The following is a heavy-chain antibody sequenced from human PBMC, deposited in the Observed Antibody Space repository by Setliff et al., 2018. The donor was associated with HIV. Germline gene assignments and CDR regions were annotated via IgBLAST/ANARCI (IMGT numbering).Heavy chain of an antibody. CDR3: AVGAHGDNARGNS. D-gene: IGHD1-26*01. Sequence: SETLSLTCAVYGGSFNTYYGNWIRQPPGKGLEWVGEINHTGGTKYNPSLSSRVTISADTSKKEFSLRLNSVTAADTAVYFCAVGAHGDNARGNSWAQGTLVTVSS. V-gene: IGHV4-34*01. CDR2: INHTGGT. CDR1: GGSFNTYY. J-gene: IGHJ4*02.